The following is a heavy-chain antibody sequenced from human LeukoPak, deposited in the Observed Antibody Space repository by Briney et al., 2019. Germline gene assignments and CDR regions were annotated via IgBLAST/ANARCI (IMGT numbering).Heavy chain of an antibody. V-gene: IGHV3-23*01. CDR2: ISGSGGST. D-gene: IGHD3-10*01. J-gene: IGHJ3*02. CDR3: ANGGGMVRRKIDAFDI. Sequence: GGSLRLSCAASGFTFSSYAMSWVRQAPGKGLEWVSAISGSGGSTYYADSVKGRFTISRDNSKNTLYLQMNSLGTADKAVYYYANGGGMVRRKIDAFDIWGQGTMVTVSS. CDR1: GFTFSSYA.